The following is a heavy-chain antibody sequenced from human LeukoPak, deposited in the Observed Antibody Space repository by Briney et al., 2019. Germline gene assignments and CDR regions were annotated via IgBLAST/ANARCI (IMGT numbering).Heavy chain of an antibody. D-gene: IGHD3-3*01. Sequence: SETLSLTCTVSGGSISSGGYYWSWIRQPPGKGLEWIGYIYHSGSTYYNPSLKSRVTISVDRSKNQFSLQLNSVTPEDTAVYYCARAHLTIFGPYYYYHYIDVWGKGTTVTVSS. CDR1: GGSISSGGYY. V-gene: IGHV4-30-2*01. CDR3: ARAHLTIFGPYYYYHYIDV. CDR2: IYHSGST. J-gene: IGHJ6*03.